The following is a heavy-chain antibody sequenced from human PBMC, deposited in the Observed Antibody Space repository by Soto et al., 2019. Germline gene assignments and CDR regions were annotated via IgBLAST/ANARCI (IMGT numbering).Heavy chain of an antibody. CDR1: GYTFTSYG. CDR2: ISAYNGNT. Sequence: GASVKVSCKASGYTFTSYGISWVRQAPGQGLEWMGWISAYNGNTNYAQKLQGRVTMTTDTSTGTAYMELRSLRSDDTAVYYCASHSRYYDSSGYYYWFDPWGQGTLVTVSS. CDR3: ASHSRYYDSSGYYYWFDP. D-gene: IGHD3-22*01. V-gene: IGHV1-18*01. J-gene: IGHJ5*02.